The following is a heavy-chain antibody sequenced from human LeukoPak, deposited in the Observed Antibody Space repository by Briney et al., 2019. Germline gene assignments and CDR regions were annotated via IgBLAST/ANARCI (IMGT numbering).Heavy chain of an antibody. D-gene: IGHD3-3*01. Sequence: PSETLSLTCTVSDGSFSTYYWSWIRQPAGKGLEWFGRIYYSGSTNYNPSLKSRVTISVDTSKNQFSLKLSSVTAADTAVYYCARHESYDFWSGYVFDYWGQGTLVTVSS. CDR2: IYYSGST. CDR1: DGSFSTYY. CDR3: ARHESYDFWSGYVFDY. J-gene: IGHJ4*02. V-gene: IGHV4-59*08.